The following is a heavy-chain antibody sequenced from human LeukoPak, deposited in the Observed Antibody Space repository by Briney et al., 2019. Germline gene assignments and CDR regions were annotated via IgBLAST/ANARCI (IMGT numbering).Heavy chain of an antibody. V-gene: IGHV4-59*08. CDR2: ISYSGST. J-gene: IGHJ6*02. Sequence: SETLSLTCTVSGGSISSSYWSWIRQPPGKGLEWIGYISYSGSTNYNPSLKSRVTISVDTSKNQFSLKLSSVTAADTAVYYCAISSPYSSSWANYYYYYGMDVWGQGTTVTVSS. D-gene: IGHD6-13*01. CDR1: GGSISSSY. CDR3: AISSPYSSSWANYYYYYGMDV.